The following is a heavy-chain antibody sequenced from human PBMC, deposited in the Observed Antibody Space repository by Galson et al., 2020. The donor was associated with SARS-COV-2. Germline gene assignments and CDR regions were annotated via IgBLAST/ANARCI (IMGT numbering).Heavy chain of an antibody. D-gene: IGHD3-10*01. V-gene: IGHV4-34*01. CDR2: VNHSGRT. CDR3: ARGADSNTYGSGSFDY. Sequence: SQTLSLTCTVYGGSFSSYYWSWIRQPPGRGLELIGDVNHSGRTNYNPSLKSRVTISVDTSRNQFSLRRRSVTAADTAVYYCARGADSNTYGSGSFDYWGQGDLVTVSS. CDR1: GGSFSSYY. J-gene: IGHJ4*02.